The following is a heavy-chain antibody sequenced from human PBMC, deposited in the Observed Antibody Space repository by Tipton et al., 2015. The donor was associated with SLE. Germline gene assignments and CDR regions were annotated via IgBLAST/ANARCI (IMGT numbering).Heavy chain of an antibody. Sequence: VQLVQSGAEVKKPGESLKISCKDYGNSFSTYWIGWVRQMPGKGLEWMGIIYPGDSDTRYSPSFQGQVTISDDKSISTAYLHWSSLKASDTAMYYCASAKFCGGTSCYDPLDAFDVWGQGTMVTVSS. CDR2: IYPGDSDT. CDR1: GNSFSTYW. CDR3: ASAKFCGGTSCYDPLDAFDV. D-gene: IGHD2-2*01. V-gene: IGHV5-51*03. J-gene: IGHJ3*01.